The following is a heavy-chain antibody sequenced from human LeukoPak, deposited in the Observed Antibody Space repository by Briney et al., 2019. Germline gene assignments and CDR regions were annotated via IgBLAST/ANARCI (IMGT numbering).Heavy chain of an antibody. Sequence: GGSLRLSCAASGGSTFRRYDLNWVRQAPGKGLEWVSLMSSGGTTYYAESLRGRFTISRDISKNTLYLQVNSLRTEDTAVYYCAKDVGGDDDFWSGYSGLAEYFQHWGQGTLVTVSS. V-gene: IGHV3-23*01. J-gene: IGHJ1*01. CDR2: MSSGGTT. D-gene: IGHD3-3*01. CDR1: GGSTFRRYD. CDR3: AKDVGGDDDFWSGYSGLAEYFQH.